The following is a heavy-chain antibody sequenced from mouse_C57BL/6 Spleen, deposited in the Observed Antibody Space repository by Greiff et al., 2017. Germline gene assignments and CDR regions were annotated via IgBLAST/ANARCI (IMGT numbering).Heavy chain of an antibody. CDR2: IWSGGST. D-gene: IGHD2-5*01. J-gene: IGHJ1*03. CDR3: ARRDSTHWYFDV. V-gene: IGHV2-2*01. CDR1: GFSLTSYG. Sequence: QVQLQQSGPGLVQPSQSLSITCTVSGFSLTSYGVHWVRQSPGKGLEWLGVIWSGGSTDYNAAFISRLGISKDNSKSQVFFKMNSLQADDTAIYYCARRDSTHWYFDVWGTGTTVTVSS.